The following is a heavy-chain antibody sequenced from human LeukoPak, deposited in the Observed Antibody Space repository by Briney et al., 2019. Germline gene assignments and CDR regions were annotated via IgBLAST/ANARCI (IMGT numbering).Heavy chain of an antibody. D-gene: IGHD4/OR15-4a*01. CDR2: ISGSGGST. J-gene: IGHJ6*02. Sequence: GGSLRLSCAASGFTFSSYAMSWVRQAPGKGLEWVSAISGSGGSTYYADSVKGRFTISRDNSKNTLYLQMNSLRAEDTAVYYCAKRSSRGAFNYYGMDVWGQGTTVTVSS. V-gene: IGHV3-23*01. CDR1: GFTFSSYA. CDR3: AKRSSRGAFNYYGMDV.